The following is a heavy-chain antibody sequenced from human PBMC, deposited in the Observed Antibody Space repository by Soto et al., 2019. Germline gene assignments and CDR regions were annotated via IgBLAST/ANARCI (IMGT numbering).Heavy chain of an antibody. CDR2: NSSSTGYT. V-gene: IGHV3-11*05. CDR3: ARGDSTWSY. CDR1: GFTFSDYY. J-gene: IGHJ4*02. D-gene: IGHD2-2*01. Sequence: QVQLVESGGALVKPGGSLRLSCAASGFTFSDYYMSWIRQAPGKGLEWVSHNSSSTGYTNYADSVKGRFTISRDNTKKSLYLKMNSLRAEDTAVYYCARGDSTWSYWGQGTLVTVSS.